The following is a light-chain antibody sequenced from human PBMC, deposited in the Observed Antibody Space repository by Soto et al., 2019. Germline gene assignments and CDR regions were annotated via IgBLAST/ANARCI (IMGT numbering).Light chain of an antibody. J-gene: IGKJ2*01. V-gene: IGKV1-5*01. CDR1: QSISSW. Sequence: DIQMTQSPSTLSSSVGDRVTITCRASQSISSWLAWYQQKPGKAPKLLIYDVSTLESGVPSRFSGSASGTEFTLTINSLQPDDFATYYCQQYITYQYTFGQGTKVDIK. CDR2: DVS. CDR3: QQYITYQYT.